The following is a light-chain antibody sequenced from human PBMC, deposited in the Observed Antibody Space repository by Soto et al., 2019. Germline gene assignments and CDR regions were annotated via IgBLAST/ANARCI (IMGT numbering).Light chain of an antibody. CDR2: YNT. CDR3: QAWDNNTGQGV. V-gene: IGLV3-21*04. Sequence: SYELTQPPSVSVAPGKTARITCGGNNIGSKSVHWYQQRPGQAPVLLIYYNTDRPSGIPERFSGSNSGNTATLTISRVEAGDEADYYCQAWDNNTGQGVFGGGTKLTVL. CDR1: NIGSKS. J-gene: IGLJ3*02.